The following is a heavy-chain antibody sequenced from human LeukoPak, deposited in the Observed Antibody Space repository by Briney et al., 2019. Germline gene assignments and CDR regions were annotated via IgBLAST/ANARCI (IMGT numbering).Heavy chain of an antibody. CDR2: IYSGGGT. D-gene: IGHD6-19*01. V-gene: IGHV3-53*01. Sequence: PGGSLRLSCAASGFTVSSNYMSWVRQAPGKGLEWVSVIYSGGGTYYADSVKGRFTISRDNSKNTLYLQMNSLRAEDTAVYYCARSRVPGYSSGWYFTSYYFDYWGQGTLVTVSS. CDR1: GFTVSSNY. CDR3: ARSRVPGYSSGWYFTSYYFDY. J-gene: IGHJ4*02.